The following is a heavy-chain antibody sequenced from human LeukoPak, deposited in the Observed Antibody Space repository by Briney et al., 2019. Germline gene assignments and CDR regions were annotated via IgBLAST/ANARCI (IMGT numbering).Heavy chain of an antibody. V-gene: IGHV5-51*01. CDR2: IYPGDSDT. CDR1: GYSFTSYW. Sequence: GESLKISCKGSGYSFTSYWIGWVRQMPGKGLEWMGIIYPGDSDTRYSPSFQGQVTISADKSISTAYLQWSSLKASDTAMYYCARLEGVSAGGYYFDYWGQGTLVTVSS. D-gene: IGHD1-26*01. J-gene: IGHJ4*02. CDR3: ARLEGVSAGGYYFDY.